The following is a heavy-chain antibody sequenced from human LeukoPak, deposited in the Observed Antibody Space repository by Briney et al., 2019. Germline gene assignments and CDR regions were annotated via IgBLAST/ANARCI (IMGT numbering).Heavy chain of an antibody. J-gene: IGHJ4*02. CDR3: ARDLNYYDSSGSLEYYFDY. D-gene: IGHD3-22*01. CDR1: GGSISSYY. V-gene: IGHV4-4*07. CDR2: IYTSGST. Sequence: PSETLSLTCTVSGGSISSYYWSWIRQPAGKGLEWIGRIYTSGSTNYNPSLKSRVTMSVDTSKNQLSLKLSSVTAADTAVYYCARDLNYYDSSGSLEYYFDYWGQGTLVTVSS.